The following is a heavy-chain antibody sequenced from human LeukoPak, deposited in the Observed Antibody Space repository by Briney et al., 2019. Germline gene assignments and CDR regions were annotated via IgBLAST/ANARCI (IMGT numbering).Heavy chain of an antibody. CDR2: IYYTGST. Sequence: SETLSLTCTVSGGSISSYYWSWIRQPPGKGLEWIGYIYYTGSTNYNPSLKSRVTISVDTSKNHFSLKLSSVTAADTAVYYCARAVSGVAVAYDYWGQGTLVTVSS. J-gene: IGHJ4*02. V-gene: IGHV4-59*01. D-gene: IGHD6-19*01. CDR3: ARAVSGVAVAYDY. CDR1: GGSISSYY.